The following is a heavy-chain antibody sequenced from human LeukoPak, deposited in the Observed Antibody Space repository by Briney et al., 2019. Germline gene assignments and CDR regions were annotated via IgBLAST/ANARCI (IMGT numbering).Heavy chain of an antibody. D-gene: IGHD2-21*01. V-gene: IGHV3-30-3*01. CDR1: GFTFSSYA. Sequence: GGSLRLSCAASGFTFSSYAMHWVRQAPGKGLEWVAVISYDGSNKYYADSVKGRFTISRDNSKNTLYLQMNSLRAEDTAVYYCARAIASIAYCGGDCLLDAFDIWGQGTMVTVSS. CDR3: ARAIASIAYCGGDCLLDAFDI. CDR2: ISYDGSNK. J-gene: IGHJ3*02.